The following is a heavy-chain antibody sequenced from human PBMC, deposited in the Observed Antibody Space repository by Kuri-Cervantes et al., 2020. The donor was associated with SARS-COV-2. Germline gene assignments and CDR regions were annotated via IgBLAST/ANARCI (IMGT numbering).Heavy chain of an antibody. D-gene: IGHD3-22*01. J-gene: IGHJ4*02. Sequence: GSLRLSCAVYGGSFSGYYWSWIRQPPGKGLEWIGEINHSGSTNYNPSLKSRVTISVETSKNQFSLKLSSVTAADTAVYYCAREIGYYYDSSGYLRWGQGTLVTVSS. CDR1: GGSFSGYY. CDR3: AREIGYYYDSSGYLR. V-gene: IGHV4-34*01. CDR2: INHSGST.